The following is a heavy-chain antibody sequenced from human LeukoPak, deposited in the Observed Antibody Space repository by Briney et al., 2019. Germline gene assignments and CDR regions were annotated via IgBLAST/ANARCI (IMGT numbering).Heavy chain of an antibody. V-gene: IGHV3-7*04. CDR1: GFTFSDSY. D-gene: IGHD6-13*01. J-gene: IGHJ4*02. CDR2: IKQDGSEK. CDR3: ARGSYNSIWS. Sequence: GGSLRLSCAASGFTFSDSYMTWIRQAPGKGLEWVANIKQDGSEKYYVDSVKGRFTISRDNAKNSLYLQMNSLRAEDTAVYYCARGSYNSIWSWGQGTLVTVSS.